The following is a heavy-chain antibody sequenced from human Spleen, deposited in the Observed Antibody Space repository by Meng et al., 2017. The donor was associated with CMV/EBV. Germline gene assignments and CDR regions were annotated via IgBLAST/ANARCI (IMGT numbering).Heavy chain of an antibody. J-gene: IGHJ4*02. CDR2: IYHTDRT. V-gene: IGHV4-4*02. CDR3: SSGGPEH. Sequence: QVQLQESGPGLVEPSGTLSLTCAVSGGSISSSNWWSWVRQPPGKGLEWIAEIYHTDRTNYNPSLKSRVTVSLDKSKNQFSLRLSSVTAADTAVYYCSSGGPEHWGQGTLVTVSS. D-gene: IGHD2-15*01. CDR1: GGSISSSNW.